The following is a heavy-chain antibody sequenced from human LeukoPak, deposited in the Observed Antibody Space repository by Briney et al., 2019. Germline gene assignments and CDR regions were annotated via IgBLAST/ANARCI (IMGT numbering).Heavy chain of an antibody. CDR1: GFTVSSNY. V-gene: IGHV3-53*01. J-gene: IGHJ2*01. CDR2: LYSDGNT. D-gene: IGHD1-7*01. CDR3: ARDPGTRGKYYWYFDL. Sequence: GGSLRLSCAASGFTVSSNYMNWVRQAPGKGLEWVSVLYSDGNTNYADSVKGRFTISRDNSKNTLYLQMSSLRAEDTAVYYCARDPGTRGKYYWYFDLWGRGTRVTVSS.